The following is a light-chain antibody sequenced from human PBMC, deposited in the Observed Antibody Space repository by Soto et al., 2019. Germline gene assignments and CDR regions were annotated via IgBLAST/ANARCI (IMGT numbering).Light chain of an antibody. CDR1: QSISSN. CDR3: QHYNNWPFP. J-gene: IGKJ2*01. CDR2: GAS. V-gene: IGKV3-15*01. Sequence: EIVMTQSPATLSVSPGERATLSCRASQSISSNLAWYQQKPGQAPSLLIYGASARATGILARFSGSGSGTEFTLTISSLQSEDYAVYYCQHYNNWPFPFGQGTNLEIK.